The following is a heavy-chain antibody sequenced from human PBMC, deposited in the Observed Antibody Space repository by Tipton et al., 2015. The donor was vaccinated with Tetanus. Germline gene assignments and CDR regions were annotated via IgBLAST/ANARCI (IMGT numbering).Heavy chain of an antibody. CDR2: ITPIFGTT. D-gene: IGHD3-16*01. CDR1: GGTFTNYA. CDR3: SRALLLLSRAYDT. V-gene: IGHV1-69*01. Sequence: QVQLVQSGAEVKKPGSSVKVSCKASGGTFTNYALSWVRQAPGQGLEWVGGITPIFGTTNSAPKFQGRVTITADESTNTAYMELSSLRTEDTAVYFCSRALLLLSRAYDTWGQGPQITVPA. J-gene: IGHJ5*02.